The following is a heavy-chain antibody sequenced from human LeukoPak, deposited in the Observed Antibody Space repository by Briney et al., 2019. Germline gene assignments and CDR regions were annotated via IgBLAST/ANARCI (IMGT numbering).Heavy chain of an antibody. J-gene: IGHJ5*02. CDR1: GGSISSSSYY. CDR2: IYYSGST. Sequence: PSETLSLTCTVSGGSISSSSYYWGWIRQPPGKGLEWIGSIYYSGSTYYNPSLKSRVTISVDTSKNQFSLKLSSVTAADTAVYYCASLFYDSSGPNWFDPWGQGTLVTVSS. D-gene: IGHD3-22*01. V-gene: IGHV4-39*01. CDR3: ASLFYDSSGPNWFDP.